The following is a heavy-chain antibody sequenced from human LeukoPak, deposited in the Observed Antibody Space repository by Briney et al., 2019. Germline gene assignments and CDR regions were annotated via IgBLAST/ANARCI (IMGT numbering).Heavy chain of an antibody. J-gene: IGHJ3*02. V-gene: IGHV1-24*01. CDR2: FDPEDGET. Sequence: GASVKVSCKVSGYTLTELSMHWVRQAPGKGLEWMGGFDPEDGETIYAQKFQGRVTMTEDTSTDTAYMELSSLRSEGTAVYYCATRCSSTSCYGQDAFDIWGQGTMVTVSS. D-gene: IGHD2-2*01. CDR1: GYTLTELS. CDR3: ATRCSSTSCYGQDAFDI.